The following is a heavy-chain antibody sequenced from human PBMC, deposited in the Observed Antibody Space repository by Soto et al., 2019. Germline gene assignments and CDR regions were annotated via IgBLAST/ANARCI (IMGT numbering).Heavy chain of an antibody. D-gene: IGHD4-17*01. Sequence: GGSLRLSCAASGFTFSSYGMHWVRQAPGKGLVWVSRINSDGSSTSYADSVKGRFTISRDNAKNTLYLQMNSLRAEDTAVYYCARDQEGYGDAYYYGMDVWGQGTTVTVSS. CDR3: ARDQEGYGDAYYYGMDV. CDR2: INSDGSST. V-gene: IGHV3-74*01. CDR1: GFTFSSYG. J-gene: IGHJ6*02.